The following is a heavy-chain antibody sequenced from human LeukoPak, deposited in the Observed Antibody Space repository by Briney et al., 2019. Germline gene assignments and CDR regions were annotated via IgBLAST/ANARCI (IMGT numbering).Heavy chain of an antibody. CDR3: ARDMAVRTFDY. D-gene: IGHD2-21*01. CDR2: MNPNSGNT. V-gene: IGHV1-8*02. J-gene: IGHJ4*02. CDR1: GGTFSSYA. Sequence: ASVKVSCKASGGTFSSYAINWVRQATGQGLEWMGWMNPNSGNTGYAQKFQGRVTMTRDTSISTAYMELSSLRSEDTAVYYCARDMAVRTFDYWGQGTLVTVSS.